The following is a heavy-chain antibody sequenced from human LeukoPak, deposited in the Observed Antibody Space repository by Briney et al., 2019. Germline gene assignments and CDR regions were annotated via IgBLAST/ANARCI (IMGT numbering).Heavy chain of an antibody. V-gene: IGHV1-18*01. Sequence: ASVKVSCKASGYTFTSYGISWVRQAPGQGLEWMGWISAYNGNTNYAQKLQGRVTMTTDTSTSTAYMELRSLRSDDTAVYYCARDMTPWYSSSPFSYMGVWGKGTTVTVSS. D-gene: IGHD6-13*01. J-gene: IGHJ6*03. CDR1: GYTFTSYG. CDR3: ARDMTPWYSSSPFSYMGV. CDR2: ISAYNGNT.